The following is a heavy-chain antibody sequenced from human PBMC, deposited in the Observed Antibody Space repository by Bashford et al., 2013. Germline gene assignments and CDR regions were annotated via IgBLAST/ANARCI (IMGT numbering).Heavy chain of an antibody. V-gene: IGHV3-23*01. D-gene: IGHD6-13*01. Sequence: VRQAPGKGLEWVSAVSFGGDYTYYADSVRGRFTISRDTSNNTLYLQMTGLRAEDTAKYFCARLQGSSWYDPRWFDPWGPGTLVTVSS. J-gene: IGHJ5*02. CDR3: ARLQGSSWYDPRWFDP. CDR2: VSFGGDYT.